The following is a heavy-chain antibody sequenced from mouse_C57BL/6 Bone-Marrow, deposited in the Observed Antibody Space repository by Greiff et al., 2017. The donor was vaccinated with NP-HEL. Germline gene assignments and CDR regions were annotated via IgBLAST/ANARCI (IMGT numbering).Heavy chain of an antibody. CDR2: IDPSDSYT. Sequence: QVQLQQPGAELVMPGASAKLSCKASGYTFTSYWMHWVKQRPGQGLEWIGEIDPSDSYTKYNQKFKGKSTLTVDKSSSTAYMQLSSLTSEDSAVYYCARGGGTTVTDYWGQGTTLTVSS. J-gene: IGHJ2*01. V-gene: IGHV1-69*01. CDR3: ARGGGTTVTDY. D-gene: IGHD1-1*01. CDR1: GYTFTSYW.